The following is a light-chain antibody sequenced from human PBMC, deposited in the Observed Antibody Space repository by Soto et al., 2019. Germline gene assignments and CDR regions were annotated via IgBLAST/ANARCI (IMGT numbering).Light chain of an antibody. CDR2: SNN. V-gene: IGLV1-44*01. CDR1: SSNIGSNT. Sequence: QSVLTQPPSASGTPGQRVTISCSGSSSNIGSNTVYWYQQLPGTAPKLLIYSNNQRPSGVPDRFSGSKSGTSASLAISGLQSEDEADYYCAAWDDSLNGLVFGTGTKLTVL. J-gene: IGLJ1*01. CDR3: AAWDDSLNGLV.